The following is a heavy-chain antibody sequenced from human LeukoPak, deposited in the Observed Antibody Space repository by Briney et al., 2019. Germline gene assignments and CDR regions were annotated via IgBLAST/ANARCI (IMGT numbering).Heavy chain of an antibody. Sequence: SETLSLTCAVYGGSFSGYYWSWIRQPPGKGLEWIGEINHSGSTNYNPSLKSRVTISVDTSKNQFSLKLSSVTAADTAVYYCARGPPWDIVVVPAAMRPKQVGIQHWGQGTLVTVSS. V-gene: IGHV4-34*01. J-gene: IGHJ1*01. CDR2: INHSGST. CDR1: GGSFSGYY. CDR3: ARGPPWDIVVVPAAMRPKQVGIQH. D-gene: IGHD2-2*01.